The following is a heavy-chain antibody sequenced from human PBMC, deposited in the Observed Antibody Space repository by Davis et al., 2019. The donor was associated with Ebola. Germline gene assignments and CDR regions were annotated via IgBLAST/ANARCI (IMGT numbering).Heavy chain of an antibody. V-gene: IGHV4-4*02. CDR1: GGSISTNYW. D-gene: IGHD3-16*01. J-gene: IGHJ4*02. Sequence: MPGGSLRLSCAVSGGSISTNYWWSWVRQPPGKGLEWIGEIYHSESTNYNPSLKSRVTISVDTSKNQFSLSLNSVTAADTAVYYCARTDYTRYFDYWGQGTMVTVSS. CDR2: IYHSEST. CDR3: ARTDYTRYFDY.